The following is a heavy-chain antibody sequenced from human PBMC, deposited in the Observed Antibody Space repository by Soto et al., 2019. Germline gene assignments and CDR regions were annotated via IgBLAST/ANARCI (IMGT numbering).Heavy chain of an antibody. J-gene: IGHJ4*02. V-gene: IGHV4-39*01. Sequence: QLQLQESGPGLVKPSETLSLTCTVSGGSISSSSYYWGWIRQPPGKGLEWIGSIYYSGSTYYHPYHKSRVTISVDTSKNQYSLQLSSVTAADTAVYYCVRGSYRYEDYWGQGTLVTVSS. CDR1: GGSISSSSYY. CDR3: VRGSYRYEDY. D-gene: IGHD3-16*02. CDR2: IYYSGST.